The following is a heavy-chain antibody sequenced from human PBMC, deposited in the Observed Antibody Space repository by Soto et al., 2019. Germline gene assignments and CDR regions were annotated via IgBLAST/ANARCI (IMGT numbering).Heavy chain of an antibody. J-gene: IGHJ4*02. D-gene: IGHD2-15*01. CDR3: ARGYGGCSGGSSCSPPTGDLLDY. CDR1: GFTFSSYE. Sequence: EVQLVESGGGLVQPGGSLRLSCAASGFTFSSYEMNWVRQAPGKGLEWVSYISSSGSTIYYADSVKGRFTISRDNAKNSLYLQMNSLRAEDTAVYYCARGYGGCSGGSSCSPPTGDLLDYWGQGTLVTVSS. CDR2: ISSSGSTI. V-gene: IGHV3-48*03.